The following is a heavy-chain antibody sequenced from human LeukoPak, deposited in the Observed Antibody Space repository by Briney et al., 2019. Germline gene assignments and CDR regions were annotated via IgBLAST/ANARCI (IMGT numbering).Heavy chain of an antibody. J-gene: IGHJ4*02. CDR1: GGSISSYY. CDR3: ASGADYSNYYFNY. CDR2: IYYSGST. V-gene: IGHV4-59*01. Sequence: PSETLSLTCTVSGGSISSYYWSWIRQPPGKGLEWIGYIYYSGSTNYSPSLKSRVTISVDTSKNQFSLKLSSVTAADTAVYYCASGADYSNYYFNYWGQGTLVTVSS. D-gene: IGHD4-11*01.